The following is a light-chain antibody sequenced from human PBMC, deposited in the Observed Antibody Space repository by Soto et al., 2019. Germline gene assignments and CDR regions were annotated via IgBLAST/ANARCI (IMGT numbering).Light chain of an antibody. CDR1: QSVSSSY. J-gene: IGKJ1*01. Sequence: EIVLTQSPGTLSLSPGKRATLSCRASQSVSSSYLAWYQQKPGQAPRLLIYGASIRATGIPDRFSGSGSGTDFTLTISRLEPEDFSVYYCQQYGSSGTLGQGTKVDIK. CDR2: GAS. CDR3: QQYGSSGT. V-gene: IGKV3-20*01.